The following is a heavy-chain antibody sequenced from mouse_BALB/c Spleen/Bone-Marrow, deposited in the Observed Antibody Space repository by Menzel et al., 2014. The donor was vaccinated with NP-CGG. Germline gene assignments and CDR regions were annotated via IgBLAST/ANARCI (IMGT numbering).Heavy chain of an antibody. CDR3: AREGYFAWFAY. CDR1: GYAFTSYN. V-gene: IGHV1S135*01. CDR2: IDPYNGGT. Sequence: LVESGPELVKPGASVKVSCKASGYAFTSYNMCWVKQRHGKNLEWIGYIDPYNGGTSYNQKFKGKATLTVDKSSSTAYMHLNSLTSEDSAVYYCAREGYFAWFAYWGQVTLVTVSA. J-gene: IGHJ3*01.